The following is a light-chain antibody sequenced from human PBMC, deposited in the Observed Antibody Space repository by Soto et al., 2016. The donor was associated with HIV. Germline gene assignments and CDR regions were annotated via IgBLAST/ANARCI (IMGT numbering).Light chain of an antibody. J-gene: IGKJ1*01. CDR1: QGISNY. V-gene: IGKV1-16*01. CDR3: QQYNSYPWT. CDR2: KAS. Sequence: DIQMTQSPSAMSASVGDRVTITCRASQGISNYLAWFQQKPGKAPNILIYKASSLESGVPSRFSGSGSGTEFTLTISGLQPDDFAIYYCQQYNSYPWTFGQGTKVEIK.